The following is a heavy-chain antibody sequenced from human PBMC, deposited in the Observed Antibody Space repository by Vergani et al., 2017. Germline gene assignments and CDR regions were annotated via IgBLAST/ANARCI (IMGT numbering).Heavy chain of an antibody. Sequence: EVQLVESGGGLVQPGGSLRLSCAASGFTFSSYEMNWVRQAPGKGLEWVSYISSSGSTIYYADSVKGRFTISRDNAKNSLYLQMNSLRAEDTAVYYCAREMAVAGMDYWGQGTLVTVSS. J-gene: IGHJ4*02. D-gene: IGHD6-19*01. V-gene: IGHV3-48*03. CDR3: AREMAVAGMDY. CDR1: GFTFSSYE. CDR2: ISSSGSTI.